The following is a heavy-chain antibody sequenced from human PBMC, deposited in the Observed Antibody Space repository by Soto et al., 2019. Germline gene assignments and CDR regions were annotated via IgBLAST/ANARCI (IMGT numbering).Heavy chain of an antibody. J-gene: IGHJ4*02. CDR2: IYRSGST. V-gene: IGHV4-30-2*01. CDR3: VRVPGY. CDR1: GGSISSGGYS. Sequence: QLQLQESGSGLVKPSQTLSLTCAVSGGSISSGGYSWSWIRQPPGKGLDWIGYIYRSGSTYYNPSLKGRVTRSVDRSKNQFSRKLSSVTAADTAVYYCVRVPGYWGQGTLVTVSS.